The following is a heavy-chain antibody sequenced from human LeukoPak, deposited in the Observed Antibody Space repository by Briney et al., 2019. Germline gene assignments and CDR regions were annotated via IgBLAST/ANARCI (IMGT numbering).Heavy chain of an antibody. CDR3: ARYLRGDGGSRDYFDY. D-gene: IGHD2-15*01. V-gene: IGHV4-59*08. CDR2: IYYSGST. Sequence: SETLSLTCTVPGGSISSYYWSWIRQPPGKGLEWIGYIYYSGSTNYNPSLKSRVTISVDTSKNQFSLKLSPVTAADTAVYYGARYLRGDGGSRDYFDYWGQGTLVTVSS. CDR1: GGSISSYY. J-gene: IGHJ4*02.